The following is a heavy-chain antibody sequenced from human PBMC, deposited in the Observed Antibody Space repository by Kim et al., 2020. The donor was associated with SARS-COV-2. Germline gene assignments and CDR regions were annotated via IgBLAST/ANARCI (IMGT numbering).Heavy chain of an antibody. Sequence: GGSLRLSCAASGFTFDDYAMHWVRQAPGKGLEWVSGISWNSGSIGYADSVKGRFTISRDNAKNSLYLQMNSLRAEDTALYYCAKDMSPWGWFGEPDLGNYYGMDVLGQGTTVTVSS. J-gene: IGHJ6*02. V-gene: IGHV3-9*01. CDR3: AKDMSPWGWFGEPDLGNYYGMDV. CDR2: ISWNSGSI. D-gene: IGHD3-10*01. CDR1: GFTFDDYA.